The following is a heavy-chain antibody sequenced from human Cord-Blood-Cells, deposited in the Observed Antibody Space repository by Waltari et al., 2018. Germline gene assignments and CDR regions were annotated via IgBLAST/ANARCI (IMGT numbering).Heavy chain of an antibody. CDR3: AKDHYYDSSGYYG. CDR2: ISGSGGST. D-gene: IGHD3-22*01. Sequence: EVQLLESGGGLVQPGGSLRLSCSASGFTFSSSAMGWVRQAPGKGLEWVSAISGSGGSTYYADSVKGRFTISRDNSKNTLYLQMNSLRAEDTAVYYCAKDHYYDSSGYYGWGQGTLVTVSS. V-gene: IGHV3-23*01. CDR1: GFTFSSSA. J-gene: IGHJ4*02.